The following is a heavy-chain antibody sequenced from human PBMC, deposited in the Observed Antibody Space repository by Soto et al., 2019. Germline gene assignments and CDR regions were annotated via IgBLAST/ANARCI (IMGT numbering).Heavy chain of an antibody. CDR3: ARDLVADYVWGSYREFDY. D-gene: IGHD3-16*02. CDR1: GYTFTSYC. V-gene: IGHV1-18*01. CDR2: ISAYNGNT. J-gene: IGHJ4*02. Sequence: ASVKVSCKASGYTFTSYCISWVRQAPGQGHEWMGWISAYNGNTNYAQKLQGRVTMTTDTSTSTAYMELRSLRSDDTAVYYCARDLVADYVWGSYREFDYWGQGTLVSVSS.